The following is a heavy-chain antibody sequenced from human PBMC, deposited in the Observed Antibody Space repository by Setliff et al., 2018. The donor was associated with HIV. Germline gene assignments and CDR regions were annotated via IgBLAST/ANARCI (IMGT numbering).Heavy chain of an antibody. Sequence: GGSLRLSCAASGFTFTNYWMRWVRQAPGKGLEWVANIHKGGSGKYNVDSVKGRFTISRDNINNFLYLQMNSLRAEDTAVYYCARSKGGSNWPFDYWGQGALVTVSS. D-gene: IGHD6-13*01. V-gene: IGHV3-7*01. CDR1: GFTFTNYW. CDR2: IHKGGSGK. CDR3: ARSKGGSNWPFDY. J-gene: IGHJ4*02.